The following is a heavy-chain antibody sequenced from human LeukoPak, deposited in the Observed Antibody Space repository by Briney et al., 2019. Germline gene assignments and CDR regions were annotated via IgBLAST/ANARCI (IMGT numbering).Heavy chain of an antibody. Sequence: PGGSLRLSCSASGFTFSTYPMHWVRQGPGKGLEYVSAISGNGVSTYYADSVRGRFIISRDNSKNTLYLQMRSLRTEDTAVYYCLKDFDSSWSNWFDLRGQGTLVTVSS. V-gene: IGHV3-64D*06. J-gene: IGHJ5*02. CDR2: ISGNGVST. CDR3: LKDFDSSWSNWFDL. D-gene: IGHD6-13*01. CDR1: GFTFSTYP.